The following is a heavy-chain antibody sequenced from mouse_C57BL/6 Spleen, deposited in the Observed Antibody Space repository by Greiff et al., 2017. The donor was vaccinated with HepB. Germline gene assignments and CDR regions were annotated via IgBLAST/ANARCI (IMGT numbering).Heavy chain of an antibody. V-gene: IGHV1-55*01. J-gene: IGHJ4*01. CDR3: AGDYDDGDYAMDY. CDR1: GYTFTSYW. Sequence: QVQLQQPGAELVKPGASVKMSCKASGYTFTSYWITWVKQRPGQGLEWIGDIYPGSGSTNYNEKFKSKATLTVDTSSSTAYMQLSSLTSEDSAVYYCAGDYDDGDYAMDYWGQGTSVTVSS. D-gene: IGHD2-4*01. CDR2: IYPGSGST.